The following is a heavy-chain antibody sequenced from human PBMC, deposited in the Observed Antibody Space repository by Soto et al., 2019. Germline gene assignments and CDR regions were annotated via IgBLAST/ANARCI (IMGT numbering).Heavy chain of an antibody. J-gene: IGHJ4*02. CDR1: GCTFSSYG. V-gene: IGHV3-33*01. D-gene: IGHD6-19*01. CDR2: IWYDGSNK. Sequence: GGPLRLSCAASGCTFSSYGMHWVRQAPGKGLEWVAVIWYDGSNKYYADSVKGRFTISRDNSKNTLYLQMNSLRAEDTAVYYCAREYSSGWYGEDYWGQGTLVTVSS. CDR3: AREYSSGWYGEDY.